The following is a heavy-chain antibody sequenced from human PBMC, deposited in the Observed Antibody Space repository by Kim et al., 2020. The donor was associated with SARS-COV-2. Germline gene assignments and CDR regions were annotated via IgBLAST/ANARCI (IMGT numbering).Heavy chain of an antibody. D-gene: IGHD3-22*01. J-gene: IGHJ3*02. Sequence: GGSLRLSCAASGFTFDDYAMHWVRQAPGKGLEWVSGISWNSGSIGYADSVKGRFTISRDNAKNSLYLQMNSLRAEDTALYYCAKDIEDSNPQIAFDIWGQGTMVTVSS. CDR3: AKDIEDSNPQIAFDI. CDR2: ISWNSGSI. CDR1: GFTFDDYA. V-gene: IGHV3-9*01.